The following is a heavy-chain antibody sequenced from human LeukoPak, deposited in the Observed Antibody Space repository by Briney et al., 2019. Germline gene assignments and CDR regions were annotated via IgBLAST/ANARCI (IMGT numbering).Heavy chain of an antibody. CDR3: AKDLYGDSGGSYYYYMDV. D-gene: IGHD4-17*01. Sequence: GGSLRLSCAPSGFIFSSFAMGWVRQAPGEGLEWVSAISGSGGSTYYADSVKGRFTISRDNSKNTLYLQMNSLRAEDTAVYYCAKDLYGDSGGSYYYYMDVWGKGTTVTISS. V-gene: IGHV3-23*01. CDR1: GFIFSSFA. CDR2: ISGSGGST. J-gene: IGHJ6*03.